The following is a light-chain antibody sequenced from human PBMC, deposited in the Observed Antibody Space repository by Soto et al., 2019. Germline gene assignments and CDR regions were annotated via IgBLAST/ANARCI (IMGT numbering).Light chain of an antibody. CDR3: QHYNNWPPWT. CDR2: GAS. CDR1: QSVSSN. Sequence: DIVMTQSPATLSVSPGERATLSCRASQSVSSNLAWYQQQPGQAPRLLIYGASTRATGIPARFSGSGSGTEFTLTISSLQSEDFAVYYCQHYNNWPPWTFGQGTKMEIK. V-gene: IGKV3-15*01. J-gene: IGKJ1*01.